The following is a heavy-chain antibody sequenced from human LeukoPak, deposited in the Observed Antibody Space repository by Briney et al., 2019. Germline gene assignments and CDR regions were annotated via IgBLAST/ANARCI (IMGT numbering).Heavy chain of an antibody. D-gene: IGHD2-2*01. CDR3: ARAYPYCSSTSCYSMHMDV. Sequence: PSQTLSLTCTVSGVSISSYYWSWIRQPPGKGLEWIGYIYYSGSTNYNPSLKGRVTISVDTSKNQFSLKLSSVTAADTAVYYCARAYPYCSSTSCYSMHMDVWGKGTTVTVSS. J-gene: IGHJ6*03. CDR2: IYYSGST. V-gene: IGHV4-59*01. CDR1: GVSISSYY.